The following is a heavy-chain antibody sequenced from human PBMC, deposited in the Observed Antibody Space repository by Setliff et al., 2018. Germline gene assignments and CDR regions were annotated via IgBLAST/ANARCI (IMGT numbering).Heavy chain of an antibody. V-gene: IGHV3-11*04. D-gene: IGHD1-20*01. Sequence: AGGSLRLSCAASGFTFSNYYMTWIRQAPGKGLEWISYIHDSGNPTYYADSVKGRFTVSRDNAKNSLYLQTNSLRAEDTAVYYCARAQLYNWNLRPMGAFDIWGQGTMVTVSS. J-gene: IGHJ3*02. CDR3: ARAQLYNWNLRPMGAFDI. CDR2: IHDSGNPT. CDR1: GFTFSNYY.